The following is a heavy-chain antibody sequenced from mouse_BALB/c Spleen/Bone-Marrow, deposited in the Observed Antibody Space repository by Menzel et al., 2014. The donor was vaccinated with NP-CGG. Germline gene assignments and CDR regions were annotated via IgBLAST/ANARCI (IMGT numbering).Heavy chain of an antibody. D-gene: IGHD1-1*02. CDR3: ARMGGDNLDY. CDR1: GFSLSTSGMG. V-gene: IGHV8-8*01. Sequence: QVTLKESGPGILQPSQTLSLTCSFSGFSLSTSGMGVGWIRQPSGKGLEWLGHRWWDDVKRYNPARESRLTISKDAASNQVFLKIASVDTADTSTYFGARMGGDNLDYCGQGATRTVSS. CDR2: RWWDDVK. J-gene: IGHJ2*01.